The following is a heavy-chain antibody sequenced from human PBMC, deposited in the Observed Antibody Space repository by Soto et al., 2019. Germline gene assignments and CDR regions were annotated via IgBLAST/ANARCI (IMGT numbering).Heavy chain of an antibody. V-gene: IGHV3-33*01. J-gene: IGHJ4*02. Sequence: QVQLVESGGGVVQPGRSLRLSCAASGFTFSSYGMHWVRQAPGKGLEWVAVIWYDGSNKYYADSVKGRFTISRDNSKNTLYLQMNSLRAEDTAVYYCARDLECSGGSCYGFDYWGQGTLVTVSS. D-gene: IGHD2-15*01. CDR3: ARDLECSGGSCYGFDY. CDR1: GFTFSSYG. CDR2: IWYDGSNK.